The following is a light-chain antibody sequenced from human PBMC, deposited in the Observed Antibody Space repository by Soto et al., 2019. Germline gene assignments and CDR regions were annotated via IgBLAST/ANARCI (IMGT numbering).Light chain of an antibody. J-gene: IGLJ1*01. V-gene: IGLV2-14*01. CDR3: GSYTSANPPFV. CDR1: STDVGGYNY. CDR2: VVS. Sequence: QSALTQPSSVSGSPGQSITISCTGTSTDVGGYNYVSWYQHHPDKAPKLVIYVVSNRPSGVSDRFSGSKSGNTASLTISGLQAEDESDYYCGSYTSANPPFVFGTGTKLTVL.